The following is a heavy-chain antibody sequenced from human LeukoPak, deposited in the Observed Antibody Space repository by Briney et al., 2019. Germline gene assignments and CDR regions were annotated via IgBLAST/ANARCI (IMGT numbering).Heavy chain of an antibody. J-gene: IGHJ3*02. CDR3: SRDAAYCGGDCYSDAFDI. D-gene: IGHD2-21*02. CDR1: GGTFSSYD. V-gene: IGHV1-69*05. Sequence: GASVKVSCKASGGTFSSYDMSWLRQAPGQGLEWRGRIIPIFGTANYSQKFQGRVIITTNESTSTAYMELISHRSDDTAVYYCSRDAAYCGGDCYSDAFDIWGQGTMVTVSS. CDR2: IIPIFGTA.